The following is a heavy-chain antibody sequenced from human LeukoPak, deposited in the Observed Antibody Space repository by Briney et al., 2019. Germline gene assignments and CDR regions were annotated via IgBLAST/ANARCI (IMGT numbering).Heavy chain of an antibody. CDR2: IYHSGST. CDR1: GGSISSSGYY. CDR3: ARHGFGVFEGY. V-gene: IGHV4-39*01. D-gene: IGHD3-10*01. Sequence: SETLSLTCTVSGGSISSSGYYWGWIRQPPGKGLEWIGSIYHSGSTYYNPSLKSRVTISVDTSKNQFSLKLSSVTAADTAVYYCARHGFGVFEGYWGQGTLVTVSS. J-gene: IGHJ4*02.